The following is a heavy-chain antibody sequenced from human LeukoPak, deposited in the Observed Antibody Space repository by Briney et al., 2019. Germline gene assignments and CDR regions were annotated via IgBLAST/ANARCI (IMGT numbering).Heavy chain of an antibody. CDR2: IYYSGST. CDR1: GGSISSSSYY. D-gene: IGHD3-9*01. Sequence: PSETLSLTCTVSGGSISSSSYYWGWIRQPPGKGLEWIGSIYYSGSTYYNPSLKSRVTISVDTSKNQFSLKLSSVTAADTAVYYCARDKEYFDWLVTFDYWGQGTLVTVSS. CDR3: ARDKEYFDWLVTFDY. V-gene: IGHV4-39*07. J-gene: IGHJ4*02.